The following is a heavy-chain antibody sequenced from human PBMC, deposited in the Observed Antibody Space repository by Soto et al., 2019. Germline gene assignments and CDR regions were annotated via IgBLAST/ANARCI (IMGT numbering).Heavy chain of an antibody. D-gene: IGHD6-19*01. J-gene: IGHJ4*02. CDR3: ARDSSGWYNFDS. V-gene: IGHV3-30*04. CDR1: GFTFSSYA. Sequence: GGSLRLSCAASGFTFSSYAMDWVRQAPGKGLEWVTVISKDGTNKFYADSVKGRFTISRDNSKKTLYLQMSSLRVDDTAVYYCARDSSGWYNFDSWGRGTLVTVS. CDR2: ISKDGTNK.